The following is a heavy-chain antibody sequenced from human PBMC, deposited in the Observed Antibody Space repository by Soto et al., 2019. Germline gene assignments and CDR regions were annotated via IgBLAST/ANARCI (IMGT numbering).Heavy chain of an antibody. Sequence: QLQLQESGPGLVKPSETLSLTCTVSGGSISSSSYYWGWIRQPPGKGLEWIGSIYYSGSTYYNPSLKSRVTIPVDTSKNQFSLKLSSVTAADTAVYYCASPYSSSWSDDAFDIWGQGTMVTVSS. D-gene: IGHD6-13*01. CDR2: IYYSGST. CDR1: GGSISSSSYY. V-gene: IGHV4-39*01. J-gene: IGHJ3*02. CDR3: ASPYSSSWSDDAFDI.